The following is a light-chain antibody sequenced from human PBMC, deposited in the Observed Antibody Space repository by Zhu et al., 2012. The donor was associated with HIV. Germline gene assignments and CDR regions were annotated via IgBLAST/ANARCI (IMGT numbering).Light chain of an antibody. CDR1: QSVRNY. CDR2: AAS. V-gene: IGKV3-15*01. CDR3: QQYSNWPPVT. Sequence: EIVMTQSPVTLSVSPGERTTLSCRASQSVRNYLAWYQQKPGQAPRLLIYAASTRATGIPARFSGSGSETEFTLTINDLQSEDFAIYYCQQYSNWPPVTFGGGTKVE. J-gene: IGKJ4*01.